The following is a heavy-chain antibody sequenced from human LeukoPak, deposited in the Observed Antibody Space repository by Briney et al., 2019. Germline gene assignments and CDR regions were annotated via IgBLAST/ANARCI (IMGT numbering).Heavy chain of an antibody. CDR1: GFMFTNYW. J-gene: IGHJ4*01. V-gene: IGHV3-74*01. CDR3: ASASSHRIAAGGDY. D-gene: IGHD6-13*01. CDR2: ISNDGSSR. Sequence: PGGSLRLSCEASGFMFTNYWVHWVRQGQGKGLVWVSRISNDGSSRHYADSVKGRFTISRDNSKNMMYLQMNSLRAEDTAVYYCASASSHRIAAGGDYWGHGTLVTVSS.